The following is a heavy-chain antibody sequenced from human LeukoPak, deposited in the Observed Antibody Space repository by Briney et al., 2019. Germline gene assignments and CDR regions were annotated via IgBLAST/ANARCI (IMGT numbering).Heavy chain of an antibody. J-gene: IGHJ5*02. CDR2: INHSGST. CDR1: GGSFSVYY. CDR3: ARVFSWPNWFDP. D-gene: IGHD6-13*01. Sequence: SETLSLTCAVYGGSFSVYYWSWIRHPPGKGLEWIGEINHSGSTNYNPSLKSRVTISGDTSKNQCSLKLSSVTAADTAVYYCARVFSWPNWFDPWGQGTLVTVSS. V-gene: IGHV4-34*01.